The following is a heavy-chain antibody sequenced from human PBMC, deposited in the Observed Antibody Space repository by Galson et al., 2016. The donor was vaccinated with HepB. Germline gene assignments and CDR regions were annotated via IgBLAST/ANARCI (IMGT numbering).Heavy chain of an antibody. Sequence: SLRLSCAASGFTFSDYYMNWIRQAPGKGLEWISYISSSGSTVYYADSVKGRFTISRDNAKNSLSLQMNSLRAEDTAVYYCARGDYRVTTSGTYLDHWGQGTLVTVSS. D-gene: IGHD1-1*01. CDR3: ARGDYRVTTSGTYLDH. CDR1: GFTFSDYY. CDR2: ISSSGSTV. V-gene: IGHV3-11*04. J-gene: IGHJ4*02.